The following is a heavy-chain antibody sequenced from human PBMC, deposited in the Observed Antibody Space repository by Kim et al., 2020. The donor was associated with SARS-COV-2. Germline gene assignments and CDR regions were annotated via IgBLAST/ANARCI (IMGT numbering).Heavy chain of an antibody. Sequence: GGSLRLSCAASGFTVSSNYMSWVRQAPGKGLEWVSVIYSGGSTYYADSVKGRFTISRDNSKNTLYLQMNSLRAEDTAVYYCARDCSSTSCYSSDAFDIWGQGTMVTVSS. J-gene: IGHJ3*02. CDR1: GFTVSSNY. D-gene: IGHD2-2*01. CDR3: ARDCSSTSCYSSDAFDI. V-gene: IGHV3-53*01. CDR2: IYSGGST.